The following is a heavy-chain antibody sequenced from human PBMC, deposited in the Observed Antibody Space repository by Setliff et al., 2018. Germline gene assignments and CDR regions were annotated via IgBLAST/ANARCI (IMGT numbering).Heavy chain of an antibody. CDR1: GGSITDRNW. J-gene: IGHJ5*02. D-gene: IGHD3-3*01. Sequence: SETLSLTCALSGGSITDRNWWNWVRQPPGKGLEWIGEIYHSGSTNYNPSLKSRVTISVDKAKNQFSLKLSSVTAADTATYYCARAGPTVTFFRVLVISWWDPWGQGSLVTVSS. CDR3: ARAGPTVTFFRVLVISWWDP. CDR2: IYHSGST. V-gene: IGHV4-4*02.